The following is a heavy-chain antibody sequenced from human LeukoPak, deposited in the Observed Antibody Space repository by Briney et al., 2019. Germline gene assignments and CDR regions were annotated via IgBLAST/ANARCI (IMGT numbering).Heavy chain of an antibody. Sequence: GGSLRLSCAASGFTFSSYSMNWVRQAPGKGLEWVSSISTSSSYIYYADSLKGRFTISRDNAKNSLYQQMNSLRAEDTAVYYCARSYCSSTTCGFDPWGQGTLVTVSS. V-gene: IGHV3-21*01. CDR3: ARSYCSSTTCGFDP. D-gene: IGHD2-2*01. CDR2: ISTSSSYI. J-gene: IGHJ5*02. CDR1: GFTFSSYS.